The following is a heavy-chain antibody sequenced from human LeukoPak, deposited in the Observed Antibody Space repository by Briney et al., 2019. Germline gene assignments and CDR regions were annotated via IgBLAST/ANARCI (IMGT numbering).Heavy chain of an antibody. V-gene: IGHV3-23*01. CDR2: ISGRDGST. CDR1: GFTFSSYD. D-gene: IGHD2-15*01. CDR3: AKAVGVAATSPTSYFYYGMYV. J-gene: IGHJ6*02. Sequence: GVSLRLSCAAPGFTFSSYDMSGVRQAPGKGLEWVSSISGRDGSTYYVGAVKGRFTISRDNSKNTLYLQMNSLRGEDTAVYFCAKAVGVAATSPTSYFYYGMYVWGQGNTVTVSS.